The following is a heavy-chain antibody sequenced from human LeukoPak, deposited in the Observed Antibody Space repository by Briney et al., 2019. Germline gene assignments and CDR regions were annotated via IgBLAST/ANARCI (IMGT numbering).Heavy chain of an antibody. Sequence: GSLRLSCAASGFTFSSYAMSWIRQPPGKGLEWIGSIYYSGSTYYNPSLKSRVTISVDTSKNQFSLKLSSVTAADTAVYYCARAVGATPPYYMDVWGKGTTVTVSS. CDR1: GFTFSSYA. V-gene: IGHV4-39*01. CDR3: ARAVGATPPYYMDV. D-gene: IGHD1-26*01. J-gene: IGHJ6*03. CDR2: IYYSGST.